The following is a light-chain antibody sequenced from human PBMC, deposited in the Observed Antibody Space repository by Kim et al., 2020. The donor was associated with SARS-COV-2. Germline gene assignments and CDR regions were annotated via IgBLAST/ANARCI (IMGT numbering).Light chain of an antibody. V-gene: IGKV1-39*01. CDR2: GAS. J-gene: IGKJ2*01. Sequence: DRDTISCRARHNITSYLKWYQQKPGRAPNLLISGASSLQDGVPSRFSGSGSGTDFTLTISSLQPEDFATYFCQQTYSLYTFGQGTKLEI. CDR3: QQTYSLYT. CDR1: HNITSY.